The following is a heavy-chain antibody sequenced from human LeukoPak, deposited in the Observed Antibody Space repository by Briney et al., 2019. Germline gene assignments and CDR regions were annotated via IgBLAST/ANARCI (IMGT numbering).Heavy chain of an antibody. CDR3: ARGRVALDY. Sequence: PSETLSLTCTVSGGSISSYYWSWIRQPPGKGLEWIGEINHSGSTNYNTSLKSRVTISVDMSKNQFSLKVNSVTAADTAVYYCARGRVALDYWGQGTLVTVSS. J-gene: IGHJ4*02. V-gene: IGHV4-34*01. CDR1: GGSISSYY. D-gene: IGHD3-3*01. CDR2: INHSGST.